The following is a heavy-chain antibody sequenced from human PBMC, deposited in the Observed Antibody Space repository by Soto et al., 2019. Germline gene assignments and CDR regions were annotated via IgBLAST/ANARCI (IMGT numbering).Heavy chain of an antibody. V-gene: IGHV4-59*08. J-gene: IGHJ6*02. Sequence: ETLSLTCTVSGGSISSYYWSWIRQPPGKGLEWIGYIYYSGSTNYNPSLKSRVTISVDTSKNQFSLKLSSVTAADTAVYYCARHPCKPAAGCYYYYGMDVWGQGTTVTVSS. CDR1: GGSISSYY. D-gene: IGHD6-13*01. CDR2: IYYSGST. CDR3: ARHPCKPAAGCYYYYGMDV.